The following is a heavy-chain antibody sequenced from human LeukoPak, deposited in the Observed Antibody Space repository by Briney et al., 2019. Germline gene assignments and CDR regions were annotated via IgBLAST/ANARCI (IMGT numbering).Heavy chain of an antibody. CDR2: INTDGRTT. CDR3: ARDFAYCDGDCG. D-gene: IGHD2-21*02. J-gene: IGHJ4*02. Sequence: GGSLRLSCSVSGFTFSNYWMHWVRQTPGKGLMWVSRINTDGRTTSYADPVKGRFTISRDNAKNTLYLQKNSLRADDTAIYYCARDFAYCDGDCGWGPGTLVTVSS. CDR1: GFTFSNYW. V-gene: IGHV3-74*01.